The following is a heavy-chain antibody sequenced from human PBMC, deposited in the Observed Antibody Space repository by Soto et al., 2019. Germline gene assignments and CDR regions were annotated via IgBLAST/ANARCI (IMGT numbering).Heavy chain of an antibody. CDR2: IYWDDDK. D-gene: IGHD3-22*01. Sequence: QITLKESGPTLVKPTQTLTLTCTFSGFSLSTSGVGVGWIRQPPGKALEWLALIYWDDDKRYSPSLKSRLTITKDTSKNQVVLTMTTMDPVDTPTYYCAHYDSSGYYSRHFDYWGQGTLVTVSS. CDR3: AHYDSSGYYSRHFDY. V-gene: IGHV2-5*02. CDR1: GFSLSTSGVG. J-gene: IGHJ4*02.